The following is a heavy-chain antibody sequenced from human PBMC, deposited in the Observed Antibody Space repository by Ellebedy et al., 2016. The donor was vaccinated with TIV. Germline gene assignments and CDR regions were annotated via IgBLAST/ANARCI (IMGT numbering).Heavy chain of an antibody. CDR1: GSTLGGSW. CDR2: ITTNDE. CDR3: GRILGGSCSRSEAIDY. V-gene: IGHV3-74*01. J-gene: IGHJ4*02. Sequence: PGGSLRLSCEVSGSTLGGSWMHWVRQAPGKGLVWVSRITTNDENYADSVKGRFTVSRDNPKNTVYLQMNSLRAEDTAVYYCGRILGGSCSRSEAIDYWGQGSLVIVSS. D-gene: IGHD3-22*01.